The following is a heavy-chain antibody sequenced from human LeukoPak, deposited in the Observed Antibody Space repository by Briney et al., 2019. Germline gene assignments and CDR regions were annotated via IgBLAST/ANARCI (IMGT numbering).Heavy chain of an antibody. CDR1: GGSISSYY. CDR3: ARSVTGAARLGFDY. V-gene: IGHV4-4*09. Sequence: SETLSLTCTVSGGSISSYYWSWIRQPPGKGLEWIGYIYTSGSTNYNPSLKSRVTISVATSKNQFSLKLSSVTAADTAVYYCARSVTGAARLGFDYWGQGTLVTVSS. D-gene: IGHD6-6*01. J-gene: IGHJ4*02. CDR2: IYTSGST.